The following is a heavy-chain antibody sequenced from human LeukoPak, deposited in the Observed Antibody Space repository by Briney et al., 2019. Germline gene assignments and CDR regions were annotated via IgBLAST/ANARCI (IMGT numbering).Heavy chain of an antibody. D-gene: IGHD3-22*01. Sequence: GGSLRLSCAASGFTFDDYAMHWVRQAPAKGLEWVSGISWNSGSIGYADSVKGRFTISRDNAKNSLYLQMNSLRAEDTALYYCAKDPYYYDSSGPFDYWGQGTLVTVSS. J-gene: IGHJ4*02. CDR3: AKDPYYYDSSGPFDY. V-gene: IGHV3-9*01. CDR2: ISWNSGSI. CDR1: GFTFDDYA.